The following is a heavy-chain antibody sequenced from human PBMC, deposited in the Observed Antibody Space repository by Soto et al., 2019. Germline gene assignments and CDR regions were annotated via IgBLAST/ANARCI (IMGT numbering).Heavy chain of an antibody. D-gene: IGHD5-18*01. V-gene: IGHV1-69*13. J-gene: IGHJ6*02. Sequence: SVKVSCKASGVTFSSYAISWVRQAPGQGLEWMGGIIPIFGTANYAQKFQGRVTITADESTSTAYMELSSLRSEDTAVYYCARAPTAMAFYGMDVWGQGTTVTVSS. CDR1: GVTFSSYA. CDR3: ARAPTAMAFYGMDV. CDR2: IIPIFGTA.